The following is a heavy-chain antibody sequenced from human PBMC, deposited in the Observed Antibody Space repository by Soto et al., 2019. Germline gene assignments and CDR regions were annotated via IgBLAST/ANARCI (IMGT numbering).Heavy chain of an antibody. CDR3: AKNLTRQLAYWLDP. J-gene: IGHJ5*02. D-gene: IGHD6-6*01. CDR1: GFSFTGYY. V-gene: IGHV1-2*02. Sequence: ASVKVSCKASGFSFTGYYIHWLRQAPGQGLEWMGWINAHSGGTEYAQKFQGRVTVTRDTSIATAYLTLTSLTSDDTALYYCAKNLTRQLAYWLDPWGQGTQVTVSS. CDR2: INAHSGGT.